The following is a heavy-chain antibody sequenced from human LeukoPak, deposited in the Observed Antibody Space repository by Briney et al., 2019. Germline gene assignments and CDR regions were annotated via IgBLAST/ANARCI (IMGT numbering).Heavy chain of an antibody. CDR1: GFTFSRNG. CDR2: ISSGSRTV. CDR3: AREKYYYDNSGYYVSGGSDY. Sequence: QSGGSLRLSCAASGFTFSRNGMTWVRQAPGKGLEWVSYISSGSRTVYYADSVKGRFTISRDNAKNSLYLQMNSLRAEDTAVYYCAREKYYYDNSGYYVSGGSDYWGQGTLVTVSS. V-gene: IGHV3-48*01. J-gene: IGHJ4*02. D-gene: IGHD3-22*01.